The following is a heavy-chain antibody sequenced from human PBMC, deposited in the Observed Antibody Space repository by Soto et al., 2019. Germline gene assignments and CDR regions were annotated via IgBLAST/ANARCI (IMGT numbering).Heavy chain of an antibody. J-gene: IGHJ5*02. D-gene: IGHD1-26*01. V-gene: IGHV5-10-1*01. CDR1: GYSFTTYW. CDR2: IDPSDSYT. Sequence: EVQLVQSRAEVKKPGESLRISCRGSGYSFTTYWISWVRQMPGKGLEWMGRIDPSDSYTNYSPSFQGHVTISADKSISTAYLQWSSLKASDTAMYYCARQGGPGNWFDPWGQGTLVTVPS. CDR3: ARQGGPGNWFDP.